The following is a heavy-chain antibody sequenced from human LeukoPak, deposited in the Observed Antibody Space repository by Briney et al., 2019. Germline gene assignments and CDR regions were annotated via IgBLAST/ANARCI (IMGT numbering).Heavy chain of an antibody. Sequence: HTGGSLRLSCAASGFTFSSYEMNWVRQAPGKGLEWVSYISSSGSTIYCADSVKGRFTISRDNAKNSLYLQMNSLRAEDTAVYYCARGVLLWFGELGSPRDNWFDPWGQGTLVTVSS. J-gene: IGHJ5*02. CDR1: GFTFSSYE. V-gene: IGHV3-48*03. D-gene: IGHD3-10*01. CDR2: ISSSGSTI. CDR3: ARGVLLWFGELGSPRDNWFDP.